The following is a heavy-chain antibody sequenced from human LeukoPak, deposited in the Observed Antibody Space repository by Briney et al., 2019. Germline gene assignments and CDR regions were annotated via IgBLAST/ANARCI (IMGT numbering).Heavy chain of an antibody. D-gene: IGHD3-10*01. J-gene: IGHJ6*02. Sequence: GGSLRLSCAASGFTFSSYAMSWVRQAPGKGLEWVSSISSSSSYIYYADSVKGRFTISRDNAKNSLYLQMKSLRAEDTALYYCARSGSKVKGMDVWGQGTTVTVSS. CDR3: ARSGSKVKGMDV. CDR1: GFTFSSYA. V-gene: IGHV3-21*01. CDR2: ISSSSSYI.